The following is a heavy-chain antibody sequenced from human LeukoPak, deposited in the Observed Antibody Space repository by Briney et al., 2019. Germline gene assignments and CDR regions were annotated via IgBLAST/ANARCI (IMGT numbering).Heavy chain of an antibody. CDR1: GFTFSDYY. CDR2: ISSSGNTT. CDR3: ARPKYSSSWQIFDY. D-gene: IGHD6-13*01. Sequence: GGSLRLSCAASGFTFSDYYMSWIRQAPGKGLEWVSYISSSGNTTYYADSVKGRFTISRDNAKNSLYLQMNSLRAEDTAVYYCARPKYSSSWQIFDYWGQGTLVTASS. V-gene: IGHV3-11*01. J-gene: IGHJ4*02.